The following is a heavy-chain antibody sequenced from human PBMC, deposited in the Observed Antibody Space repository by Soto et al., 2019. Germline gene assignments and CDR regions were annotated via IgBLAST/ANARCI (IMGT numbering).Heavy chain of an antibody. Sequence: ASVKVSCKASGYTFTDYHVHWVREAPGQGLELIGIINPSRGTTSYTQRFQGRVTMTRDTSASTVYMELSSLRSEDTAMYYCARDGSGYYYSSFDYWGQGTLVTVSS. V-gene: IGHV1-46*01. CDR2: INPSRGTT. CDR1: GYTFTDYH. CDR3: ARDGSGYYYSSFDY. J-gene: IGHJ4*02. D-gene: IGHD3-22*01.